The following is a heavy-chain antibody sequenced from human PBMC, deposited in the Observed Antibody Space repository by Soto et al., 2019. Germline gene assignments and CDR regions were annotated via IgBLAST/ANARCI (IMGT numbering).Heavy chain of an antibody. Sequence: QVQLVQSGAEMKKPGSSVRVSCKASGGALSSSGITWVRQAPGQGLEWVAGVIPIFGTTKNAPKFQGRVTVSADESTSTAYMELSSLTSEDTAVYFCARSRPQGSDLPGVLPWDALDVWGQGTLVTVSS. D-gene: IGHD1-26*01. V-gene: IGHV1-69*01. CDR3: ARSRPQGSDLPGVLPWDALDV. J-gene: IGHJ3*01. CDR1: GGALSSSG. CDR2: VIPIFGTT.